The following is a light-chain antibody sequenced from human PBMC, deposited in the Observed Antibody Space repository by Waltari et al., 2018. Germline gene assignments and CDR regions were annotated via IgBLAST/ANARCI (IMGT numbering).Light chain of an antibody. CDR3: EQYNSDSGT. CDR2: KAS. Sequence: DIQMTQSPSTLSASVGDRVTITCRASQSIASWLAWYQQKPWKAPKILIYKASSLETGVPSRFSGSGSGTDFTLTISSLQSDDLSTYYCEQYNSDSGTFGQGTKVDIK. J-gene: IGKJ1*01. CDR1: QSIASW. V-gene: IGKV1-5*03.